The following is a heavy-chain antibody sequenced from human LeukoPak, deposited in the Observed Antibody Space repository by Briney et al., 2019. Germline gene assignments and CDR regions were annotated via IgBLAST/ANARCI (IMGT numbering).Heavy chain of an antibody. D-gene: IGHD2-2*01. V-gene: IGHV4-39*07. CDR3: ARDKPRYCSSTSCYHFNWFDP. Sequence: PSETLSLTCTVSGGSISSSSYYWGWIRQPPGKGLEWIGSIYYSGSTYYNPSLKSRVTISVDTSKNQFSLKLSSVTAADTAVYYCARDKPRYCSSTSCYHFNWFDPWGQGTLVTVSS. CDR1: GGSISSSSYY. J-gene: IGHJ5*02. CDR2: IYYSGST.